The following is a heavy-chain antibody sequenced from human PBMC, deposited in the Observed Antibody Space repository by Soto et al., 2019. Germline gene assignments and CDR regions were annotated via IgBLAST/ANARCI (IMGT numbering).Heavy chain of an antibody. CDR2: ISDDGTNK. Sequence: QVQLEESGGGVVQPGRSLRLSCKGSGFTFSYYAIQWVRQAPGKGLEWVAAISDDGTNKHTSDSVKGRFTISSDNSRNTVYLQVNSLRVEDTDVYYCGRRIRTTVTAMGYWGQGTPVTVSS. V-gene: IGHV3-30-3*01. D-gene: IGHD4-17*01. CDR1: GFTFSYYA. J-gene: IGHJ4*02. CDR3: GRRIRTTVTAMGY.